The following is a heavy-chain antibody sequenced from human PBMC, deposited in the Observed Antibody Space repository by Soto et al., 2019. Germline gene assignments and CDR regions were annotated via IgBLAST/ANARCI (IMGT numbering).Heavy chain of an antibody. CDR2: MNPNSGNT. D-gene: IGHD3-3*01. CDR3: ARGKRDFWSGYLPTYYYYGMDV. CDR1: GYTFTSYD. J-gene: IGHJ6*02. V-gene: IGHV1-8*01. Sequence: QVQLVQSGAEVKKPGASVKVSCKASGYTFTSYDINWVRQATGQGLEWMGWMNPNSGNTGYAQKFQGRVTMTRNTSMSTAYMELSSLRSEDTAVYYCARGKRDFWSGYLPTYYYYGMDVWGQGTTVTVSS.